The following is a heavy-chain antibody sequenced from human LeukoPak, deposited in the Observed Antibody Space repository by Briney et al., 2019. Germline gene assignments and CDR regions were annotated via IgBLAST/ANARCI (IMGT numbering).Heavy chain of an antibody. J-gene: IGHJ3*02. CDR2: ITGSGGST. Sequence: GGSLRLSCAASGFTFSNYAMSWVRQAPGKGLEWVSGITGSGGSTNYANSVKGRFTISRDNSKNTLYLQMSSLRAEDTAVYYCTGGGWSTDAFDIWGQGTMVTVSS. D-gene: IGHD6-19*01. CDR1: GFTFSNYA. CDR3: TGGGWSTDAFDI. V-gene: IGHV3-23*01.